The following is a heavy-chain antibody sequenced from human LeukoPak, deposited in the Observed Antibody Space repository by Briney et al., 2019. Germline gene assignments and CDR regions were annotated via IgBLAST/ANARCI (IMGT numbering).Heavy chain of an antibody. CDR1: GFTFDDYA. CDR3: AKDQYRYSSGSFDY. D-gene: IGHD3-10*01. CDR2: ISWNSGSI. J-gene: IGHJ4*02. V-gene: IGHV3-9*01. Sequence: GGSLRLSCAASGFTFDDYAMHWVRQAPGKGLEWVSGISWNSGSIGYADSVKGRFTISRDNAKNSLYLQMNSLRAEDTALYHCAKDQYRYSSGSFDYWGQGTLVTVSS.